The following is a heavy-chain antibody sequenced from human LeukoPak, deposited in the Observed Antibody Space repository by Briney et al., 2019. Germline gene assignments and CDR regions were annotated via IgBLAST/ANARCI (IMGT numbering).Heavy chain of an antibody. V-gene: IGHV4-39*01. Sequence: SETLSLTCTVSGGSISSGGYYWSWIRQPPGKGLEWIGSIYYSGSTYYNPSLKSRVTISVDTSKNQFSLKLSSVTAADTAVYYCARHLGSVAGTDYWGQGTLVTVSS. CDR1: GGSISSGGYY. CDR2: IYYSGST. CDR3: ARHLGSVAGTDY. J-gene: IGHJ4*02. D-gene: IGHD6-19*01.